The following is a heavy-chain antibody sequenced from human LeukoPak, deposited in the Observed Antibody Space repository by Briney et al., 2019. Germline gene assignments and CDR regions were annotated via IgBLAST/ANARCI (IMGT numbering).Heavy chain of an antibody. CDR3: ARGGPYYYYGMDV. V-gene: IGHV3-30*04. Sequence: PGRSLRLSRAASGFTFSSYAMHWVRQAPGKGLEWVPVISYDGSNKYYADSVKGRFTISRDNSKNTLYLQMNSLRAEDTAVYYCARGGPYYYYGMDVWGKGTTVTVSS. J-gene: IGHJ6*04. CDR2: ISYDGSNK. CDR1: GFTFSSYA. D-gene: IGHD1-26*01.